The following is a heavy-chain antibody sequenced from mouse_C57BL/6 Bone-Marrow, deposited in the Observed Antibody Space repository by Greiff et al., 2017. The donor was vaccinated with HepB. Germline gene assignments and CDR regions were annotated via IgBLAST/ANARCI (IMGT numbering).Heavy chain of an antibody. J-gene: IGHJ4*01. CDR1: GYTFTSYW. Sequence: QVQLQQPGTELVKPGASVKLSCKASGYTFTSYWMHWVKQRPGQGLEWIGNINPSDGGTNYNEKFKSKATMTVDKSSTTAYMQLSILTSEDSAVYYCARSAGDYAMDYWGQGTSVTVSS. V-gene: IGHV1-53*01. CDR3: ARSAGDYAMDY. D-gene: IGHD1-2*01. CDR2: INPSDGGT.